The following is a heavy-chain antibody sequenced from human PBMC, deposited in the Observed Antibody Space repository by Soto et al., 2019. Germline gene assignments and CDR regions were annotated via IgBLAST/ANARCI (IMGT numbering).Heavy chain of an antibody. J-gene: IGHJ5*02. CDR1: GGSISPYY. D-gene: IGHD4-17*01. Sequence: PSETLSLTCTVSGGSISPYYWSWLRQPAGKGLELIGRIYTNEHINYNPSLRSRLTLSVDTSRNQFSLKLSSVTAADTAVYFCAGFISYGRTRRDNWFDPWGQGTLVTVSS. V-gene: IGHV4-4*07. CDR3: AGFISYGRTRRDNWFDP. CDR2: IYTNEHI.